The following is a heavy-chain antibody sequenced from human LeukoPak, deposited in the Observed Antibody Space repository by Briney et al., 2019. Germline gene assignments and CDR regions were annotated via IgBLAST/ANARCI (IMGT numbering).Heavy chain of an antibody. Sequence: ASVKVSCKASGYTFTGYYMHWVRQAPGQGLEWMGWINPNSGGTNYAQKFQGWVTMTRDTSISTAYMELSRLRSDDTAVYYCGRTEGLLDFDYWGQGTLVTVSS. CDR3: GRTEGLLDFDY. J-gene: IGHJ4*02. CDR2: INPNSGGT. D-gene: IGHD3-3*01. V-gene: IGHV1-2*04. CDR1: GYTFTGYY.